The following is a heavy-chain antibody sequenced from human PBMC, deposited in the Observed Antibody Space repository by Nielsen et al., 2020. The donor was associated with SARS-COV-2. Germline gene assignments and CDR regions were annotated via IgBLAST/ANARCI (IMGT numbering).Heavy chain of an antibody. V-gene: IGHV3-33*01. Sequence: GGSLRLSCAASGFTFSSYGMHWVRQAPGKGLEWVAVIWYDGSNKYYADSVKGRFTISRDNSKNTLYLQMNSLRAEDTAVYYCARDLGSYSGYDFYYYYGMDVWGQGTTVTVSS. CDR1: GFTFSSYG. J-gene: IGHJ6*02. CDR3: ARDLGSYSGYDFYYYYGMDV. D-gene: IGHD5-12*01. CDR2: IWYDGSNK.